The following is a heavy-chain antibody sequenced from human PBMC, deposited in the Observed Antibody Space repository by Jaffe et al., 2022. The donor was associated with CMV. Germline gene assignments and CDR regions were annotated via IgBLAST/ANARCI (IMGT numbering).Heavy chain of an antibody. J-gene: IGHJ5*02. CDR1: GFTFDDYA. CDR3: AKTAYCSSTSCPLGH. Sequence: EVQLVESGGGLVQPGRSLRLSCAASGFTFDDYAMHWVRQAPGKGLEWVSGISWNSGSIGYADSVKGRFTISRDNAKNSLYLQMNSLRAEDTALYYCAKTAYCSSTSCPLGHWGQGTLVTVSS. D-gene: IGHD2-2*01. V-gene: IGHV3-9*01. CDR2: ISWNSGSI.